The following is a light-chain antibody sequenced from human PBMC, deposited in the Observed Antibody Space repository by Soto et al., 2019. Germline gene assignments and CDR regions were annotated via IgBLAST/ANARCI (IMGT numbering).Light chain of an antibody. CDR2: GAS. CDR1: QSVSSGK. J-gene: IGKJ4*01. Sequence: EIVLTQSPGTLSLSPGERATPSCRASQSVSSGKLAWYQQKPGQAPRLLIVGASGRATGIPDRFSGSGSGTDFSLTSSRLEPEDSAVYYCQQYGSSLLTFGGGTKV. V-gene: IGKV3-20*01. CDR3: QQYGSSLLT.